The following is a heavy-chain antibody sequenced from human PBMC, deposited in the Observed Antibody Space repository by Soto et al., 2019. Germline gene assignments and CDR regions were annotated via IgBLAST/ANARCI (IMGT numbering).Heavy chain of an antibody. J-gene: IGHJ6*02. CDR2: IIPIFGTA. CDR1: GVTFSSYA. CDR3: ARDRVVVVPAATPYYYYGMDV. D-gene: IGHD2-2*01. V-gene: IGHV1-69*13. Sequence: ASVKVSCKASGVTFSSYAISWVRQAPGQGIEWMGGIIPIFGTANYAQKFQGRVTITADESTSTGYMELSSLRSEDTAVYYCARDRVVVVPAATPYYYYGMDVWGQGTTVTVSS.